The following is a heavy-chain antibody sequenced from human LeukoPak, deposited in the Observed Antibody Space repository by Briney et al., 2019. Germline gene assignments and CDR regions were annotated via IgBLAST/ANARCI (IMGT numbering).Heavy chain of an antibody. CDR3: AKRDDSGGNLVDL. CDR1: GDSISSSPEY. J-gene: IGHJ4*02. D-gene: IGHD3-22*01. CDR2: INYSGST. V-gene: IGHV4-39*02. Sequence: SETLSLTCSVSGDSISSSPEYWGWIRQPPGKGLEYIGGINYSGSTYYDPSLENRVTISIDTSKNHFSLKLSSLSAADTSVYYCAKRDDSGGNLVDLWGQGTLVTVS.